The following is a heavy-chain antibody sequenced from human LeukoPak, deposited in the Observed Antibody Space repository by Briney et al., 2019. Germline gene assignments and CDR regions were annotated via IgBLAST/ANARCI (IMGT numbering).Heavy chain of an antibody. D-gene: IGHD3-3*01. CDR1: GYTFTGYY. Sequence: GASVKVSCKASGYTFTGYYMHWVRQAPGQGLEWMGWISAYNGNTNYAQKLQGRVTMTTDTSTSTAYMELRSLRSDDTAVYYCARARGIRFLEWLPKYYYYYYMDVWGKGTTVTVSS. V-gene: IGHV1-18*04. CDR2: ISAYNGNT. CDR3: ARARGIRFLEWLPKYYYYYYMDV. J-gene: IGHJ6*03.